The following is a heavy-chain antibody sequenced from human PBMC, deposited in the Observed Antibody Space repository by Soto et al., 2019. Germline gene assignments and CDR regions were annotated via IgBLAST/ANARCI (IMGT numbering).Heavy chain of an antibody. J-gene: IGHJ4*02. CDR2: ISYDGSNK. Sequence: GGSLRLSCAASGFTFSSYGMHWVRQAPGKGLEWVAVISYDGSNKYYADSVKGRFTISRDSSKNTLYLQMNSLRAEDTAVYYCAKDHGYCSGGSCSPGYIDYRGQGTLVTVSS. D-gene: IGHD2-15*01. CDR3: AKDHGYCSGGSCSPGYIDY. CDR1: GFTFSSYG. V-gene: IGHV3-30*18.